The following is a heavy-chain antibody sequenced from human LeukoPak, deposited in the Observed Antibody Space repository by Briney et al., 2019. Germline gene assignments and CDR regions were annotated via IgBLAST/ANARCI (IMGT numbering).Heavy chain of an antibody. CDR3: VRVYRPGLVADGFDY. D-gene: IGHD2-15*01. Sequence: ASVKVSCKASGYTFTSYGISWVRQAPGQGLEWMGWISAYNGNTNYAQKLQGRVTLTTDTSTSTAHMDLRSLRSDDTAVYYCVRVYRPGLVADGFDYWGQGTLVTVSS. V-gene: IGHV1-18*01. J-gene: IGHJ4*02. CDR1: GYTFTSYG. CDR2: ISAYNGNT.